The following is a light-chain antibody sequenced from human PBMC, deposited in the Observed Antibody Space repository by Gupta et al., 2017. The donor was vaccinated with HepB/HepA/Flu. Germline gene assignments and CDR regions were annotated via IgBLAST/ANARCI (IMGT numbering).Light chain of an antibody. J-gene: IGLJ1*01. V-gene: IGLV2-14*03. Sequence: QSALPPPASVSGSPGQSITISCTGTNSDVGGYNYVSWYQQHPGKAPKLMIYNVSDRPSGVSNRFSGSKSGNTASLTISGLQAEDEADYYCTSDTSSITYVFGTGTRVTVL. CDR1: NSDVGGYNY. CDR2: NVS. CDR3: TSDTSSITYV.